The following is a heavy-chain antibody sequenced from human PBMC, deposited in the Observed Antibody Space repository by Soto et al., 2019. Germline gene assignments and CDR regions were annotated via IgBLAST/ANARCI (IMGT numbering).Heavy chain of an antibody. CDR1: GFTFSTYS. CDR2: ISSRSDI. J-gene: IGHJ6*02. D-gene: IGHD2-2*02. CDR3: AREYTAWPLAYGLDV. Sequence: GGSLRLSCVGSGFTFSTYSINWVRQAPGKGLEWVSSISSRSDIYYADSVKGRFTTSRDNAKNSVSLQMNSLGAEDTAVYYCAREYTAWPLAYGLDVWGQGTTVTVSS. V-gene: IGHV3-21*01.